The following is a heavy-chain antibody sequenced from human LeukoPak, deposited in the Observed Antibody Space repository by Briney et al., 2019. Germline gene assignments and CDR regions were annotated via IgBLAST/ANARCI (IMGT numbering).Heavy chain of an antibody. CDR3: ARRRYYDILTGYYLYYFDY. CDR2: IYYSGST. Sequence: PSETLSLTCTVSGGSISSSSYYWGWIRQPPGKGLEWIGSIYYSGSTYYNPSLKSRVTISVDTSKNQFSLKLSSVTAADTAVCYCARRRYYDILTGYYLYYFDYWGQGTLVTVSS. CDR1: GGSISSSSYY. J-gene: IGHJ4*02. V-gene: IGHV4-39*01. D-gene: IGHD3-9*01.